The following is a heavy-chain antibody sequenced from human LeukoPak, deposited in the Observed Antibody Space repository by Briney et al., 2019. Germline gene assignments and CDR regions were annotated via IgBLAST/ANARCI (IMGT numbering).Heavy chain of an antibody. D-gene: IGHD3-16*02. V-gene: IGHV3-21*01. CDR1: GFTFSSYS. J-gene: IGHJ3*02. Sequence: PGGSLRLSCAASGFTFSSYSMTWVRQAPGKGLEWVSSISSSSSYIYYADSVKGRFTISRDNAKNSLYPQMNSLRAEDTAVYYCARDAQKNYDYVWGSYRYTRDAFDIWGQGTMVTVSS. CDR3: ARDAQKNYDYVWGSYRYTRDAFDI. CDR2: ISSSSSYI.